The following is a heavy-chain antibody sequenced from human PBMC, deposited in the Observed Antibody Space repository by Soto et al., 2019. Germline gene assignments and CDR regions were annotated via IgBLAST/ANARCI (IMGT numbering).Heavy chain of an antibody. CDR3: ARLEGLATISYYFDF. CDR1: GGSISNFY. J-gene: IGHJ4*02. V-gene: IGHV4-59*08. Sequence: PSETLSLTCTVSGGSISNFYWSWIRQPPGKGLEWIGCIYYTGNTNYNPSLKRRVTLSLDKSKSQFSLKLNSVTAADSAVYFCARLEGLATISYYFDFWGPGALVTVSS. CDR2: IYYTGNT. D-gene: IGHD3-9*01.